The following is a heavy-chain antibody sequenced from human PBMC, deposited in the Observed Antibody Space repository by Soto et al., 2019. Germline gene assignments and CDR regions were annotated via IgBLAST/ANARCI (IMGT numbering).Heavy chain of an antibody. CDR2: TSYDGNNE. CDR3: AKDKGVFNWATSYFDY. D-gene: IGHD1-1*01. Sequence: LRLSCAASGFTFSNYAMHWVRRAPGKGLEWVALTSYDGNNEYYTDSVKGRFTISRDNSKNTLFLQMNSPRPEDTAVYYCAKDKGVFNWATSYFDYWGQGALVTVSS. CDR1: GFTFSNYA. J-gene: IGHJ4*02. V-gene: IGHV3-30*18.